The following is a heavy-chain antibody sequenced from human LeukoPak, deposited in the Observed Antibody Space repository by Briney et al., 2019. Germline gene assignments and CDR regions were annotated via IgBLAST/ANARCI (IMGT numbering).Heavy chain of an antibody. V-gene: IGHV3-30*02. CDR3: AKASERCLHRNYGDYLEIFDY. Sequence: GGSLRLSCAASGFTFNSYGIHWVRQAPGKGLEWVACIQIDGSNNYYADSVKGRFTISRDNSKNTLYLQMNSLRAEDTAVYYCAKASERCLHRNYGDYLEIFDYWGEGTLVTVSS. CDR2: IQIDGSNN. J-gene: IGHJ4*02. D-gene: IGHD4-17*01. CDR1: GFTFNSYG.